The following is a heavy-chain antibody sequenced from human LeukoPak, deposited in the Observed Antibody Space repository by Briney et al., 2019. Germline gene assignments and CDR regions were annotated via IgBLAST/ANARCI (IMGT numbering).Heavy chain of an antibody. CDR3: AKSGPKVVGPYFQH. D-gene: IGHD2-15*01. CDR1: GFTFSSYW. Sequence: GGSLRLSCAASGFTFSSYWMHWVRQAPGKGLVWVSRINSDGSSTSYADSVKGRFTISRDNSKNTLYLQMNSLRAEDTAVYYCAKSGPKVVGPYFQHWGQGTLVTVSS. V-gene: IGHV3-74*01. J-gene: IGHJ1*01. CDR2: INSDGSST.